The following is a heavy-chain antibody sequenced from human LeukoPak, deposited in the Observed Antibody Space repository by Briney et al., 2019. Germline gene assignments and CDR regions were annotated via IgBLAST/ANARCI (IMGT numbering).Heavy chain of an antibody. Sequence: PSETLSLTCTVSGGSISSSSYYWGWIRQPPGKGLEWIGSIYYSGSTYYNPSLKSRVTISVDTSKNQFSLKLSSVTAADTAVYYCARREPDDYFWGSYRYPAAFDIWGQGTVVTVSS. V-gene: IGHV4-39*01. CDR2: IYYSGST. J-gene: IGHJ3*02. CDR3: ARREPDDYFWGSYRYPAAFDI. D-gene: IGHD3-16*02. CDR1: GGSISSSSYY.